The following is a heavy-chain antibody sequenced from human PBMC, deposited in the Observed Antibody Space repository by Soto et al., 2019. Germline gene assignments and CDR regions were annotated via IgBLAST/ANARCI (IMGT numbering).Heavy chain of an antibody. J-gene: IGHJ6*02. V-gene: IGHV3-9*01. CDR1: GFTFDDYA. CDR2: ISWNSGYI. Sequence: PRGSLRLSCSASGFTFDDYAMHCVRQAPGKCLDWFSGISWNSGYIAYSDSVKGRFTISRDNAKNSLYLQMNSLRGEDTALYSCATDMAPYDFWGNNKRGLDVWGQGTTVTVSS. D-gene: IGHD3-3*01. CDR3: ATDMAPYDFWGNNKRGLDV.